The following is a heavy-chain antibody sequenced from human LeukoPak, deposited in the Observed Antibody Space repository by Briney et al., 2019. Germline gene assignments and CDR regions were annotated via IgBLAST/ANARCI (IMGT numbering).Heavy chain of an antibody. J-gene: IGHJ4*02. Sequence: SVKVSCKASGGTFSSYAISWVRQAPGQGLEWMGGIIPIFGTANYAQKFQGRVTMTRNTSISTAYMELSSLRSEDTAVYYCARSGIGSGSYYMPWGVSDYWGQGTLVTVSS. CDR1: GGTFSSYA. V-gene: IGHV1-69*05. D-gene: IGHD3-10*01. CDR3: ARSGIGSGSYYMPWGVSDY. CDR2: IIPIFGTA.